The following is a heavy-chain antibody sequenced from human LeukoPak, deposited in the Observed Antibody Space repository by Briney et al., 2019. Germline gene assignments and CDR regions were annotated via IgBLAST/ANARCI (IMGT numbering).Heavy chain of an antibody. Sequence: GGSLRLSCAASGFTFSSYWMSWVRQAPGKGLEWVANINLDGGEKYYVDSVKGRFTISRDNAKNSLYLLMNSLRAEDTAVYYCARDARVVVGYWGQGTLVTVSS. J-gene: IGHJ4*02. CDR2: INLDGGEK. CDR1: GFTFSSYW. D-gene: IGHD2-15*01. V-gene: IGHV3-7*01. CDR3: ARDARVVVGY.